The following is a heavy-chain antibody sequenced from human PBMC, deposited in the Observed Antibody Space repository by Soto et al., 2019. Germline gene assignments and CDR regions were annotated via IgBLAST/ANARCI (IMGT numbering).Heavy chain of an antibody. CDR2: IYYSGST. CDR1: GGSISSYY. CDR3: ARRRGDGYNYAWYFDY. Sequence: QVQLQESGPGLVKPSETLSLTCTVSGGSISSYYWSWIRQPPGKGLEWIGYIYYSGSTNYNPSLKSRVTISVDTSKNQFSLKLSSVTAADTAVYYCARRRGDGYNYAWYFDYWGQGTLVTVSS. J-gene: IGHJ4*02. V-gene: IGHV4-59*08. D-gene: IGHD5-12*01.